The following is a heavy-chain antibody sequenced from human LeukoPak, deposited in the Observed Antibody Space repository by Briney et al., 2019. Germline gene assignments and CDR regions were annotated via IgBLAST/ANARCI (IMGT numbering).Heavy chain of an antibody. J-gene: IGHJ3*02. CDR3: ARGWLTNAFDI. V-gene: IGHV3-30-3*01. CDR2: ISYDGSNK. D-gene: IGHD4/OR15-4a*01. CDR1: GFTFSSYA. Sequence: GRSLRLSCAASGFTFSSYAMHWVRQAPGKGLEWVAIISYDGSNKYYADSVKGRFTISRDNSKNTLYLQMNSLRAEDTAVHDCARGWLTNAFDIWGQGTMVTVSS.